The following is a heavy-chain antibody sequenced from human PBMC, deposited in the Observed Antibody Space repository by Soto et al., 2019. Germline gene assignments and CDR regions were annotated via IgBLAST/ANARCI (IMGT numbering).Heavy chain of an antibody. J-gene: IGHJ6*02. CDR1: GDSVSSNSAA. V-gene: IGHV6-1*01. D-gene: IGHD6-6*01. CDR3: SSGIAARVVLCYYYGMDV. CDR2: TYYRSKWYN. Sequence: SQTLSLTCAISGDSVSSNSAAWNWIRQSPSRGLEWLGRTYYRSKWYNDYAVSVKSRITINPDTSKNQFSLQLNSVTPEDTAVYYFSSGIAARVVLCYYYGMDVWGQGTMVTVSS.